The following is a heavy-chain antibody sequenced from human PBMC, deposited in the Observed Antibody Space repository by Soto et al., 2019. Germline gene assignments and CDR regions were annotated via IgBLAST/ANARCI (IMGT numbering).Heavy chain of an antibody. Sequence: SETLSLTCTVSGGSISSGGYYWSWIRQHPGKGLEWIGYIYYSGSTYYNPSLKSRVTISVDTSKNQFSLKLSSVTAADTAVYYCASKTCSGGSCYSEYYFDYWGQGTLVTVSS. CDR1: GGSISSGGYY. J-gene: IGHJ4*02. V-gene: IGHV4-31*03. CDR3: ASKTCSGGSCYSEYYFDY. CDR2: IYYSGST. D-gene: IGHD2-15*01.